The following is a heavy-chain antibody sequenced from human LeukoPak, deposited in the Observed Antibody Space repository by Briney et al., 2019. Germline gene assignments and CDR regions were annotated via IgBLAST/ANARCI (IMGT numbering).Heavy chain of an antibody. CDR2: INPNSGGT. D-gene: IGHD7-27*01. CDR3: ARRSIPHWGFDY. J-gene: IGHJ4*02. V-gene: IGHV1-2*02. Sequence: ASVKVSCKASGYTFSGNHMHWVRQAPGQGLEWMGWINPNSGGTNYAQKFQGRVTMTRDTSISTAYMELSRLRSDDTAVYYCARRSIPHWGFDYWGQGTLVTVSS. CDR1: GYTFSGNH.